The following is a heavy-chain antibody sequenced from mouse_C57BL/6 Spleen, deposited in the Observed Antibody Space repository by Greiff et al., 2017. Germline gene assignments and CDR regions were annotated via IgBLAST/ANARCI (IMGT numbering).Heavy chain of an antibody. D-gene: IGHD1-1*01. CDR3: ARSTTVVAPDY. V-gene: IGHV1-64*01. Sequence: QVQLQQPGAELVKPGASVKLSCKASGYTFTSYWMHWVKPRPGQGLEWIGMIHPNSGSTNYNEKFKSKATLTVDKSSSTAYMQLSSLTSEDSAVYYCARSTTVVAPDYWGQGTTLTVSS. CDR2: IHPNSGST. CDR1: GYTFTSYW. J-gene: IGHJ2*01.